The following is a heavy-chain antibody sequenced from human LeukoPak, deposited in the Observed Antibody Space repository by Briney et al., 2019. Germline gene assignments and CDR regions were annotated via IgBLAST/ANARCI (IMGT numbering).Heavy chain of an antibody. V-gene: IGHV3-48*04. CDR2: IGISSGNT. Sequence: GGSLRLSCTAAGFPFSDYSMNWVRQAPGRGLEWISYIGISSGNTKYADSVKGRFTISADNARNSLYLQMNSLRVEDTAVYYCARDHNYAFDNWGQGTLVSVSS. CDR1: GFPFSDYS. CDR3: ARDHNYAFDN. D-gene: IGHD1-1*01. J-gene: IGHJ4*02.